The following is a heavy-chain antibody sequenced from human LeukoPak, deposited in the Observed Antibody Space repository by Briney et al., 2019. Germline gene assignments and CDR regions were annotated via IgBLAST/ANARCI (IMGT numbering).Heavy chain of an antibody. CDR3: ARDKYESDCSGGSCYWYFDL. V-gene: IGHV3-7*01. J-gene: IGHJ2*01. D-gene: IGHD2-15*01. CDR1: GFTFSSYW. CDR2: IKQDGSEK. Sequence: GGSLRLSCAASGFTFSSYWMSWVRQAPGKGLEWVANIKQDGSEKYYVDSAKGRFTISRDNAKNSLYLQMNSLRAEDTAVYYCARDKYESDCSGGSCYWYFDLWGRGTLVTVSS.